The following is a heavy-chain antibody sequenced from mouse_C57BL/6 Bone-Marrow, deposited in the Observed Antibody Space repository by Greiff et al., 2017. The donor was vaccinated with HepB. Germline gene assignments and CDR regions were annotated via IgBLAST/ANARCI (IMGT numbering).Heavy chain of an antibody. Sequence: QVQLKQPGAELVKPGASVKLSCKASGYTFTSYWMHWVKQRPGQGLEWIGMIHPNSGSTNYNEKFKSKATLTVDKSSSTAYMQLSSLTSEDSAVYYCAKRGLRGYFDYWGQGTTLTVSS. D-gene: IGHD2-2*01. V-gene: IGHV1-64*01. CDR2: IHPNSGST. J-gene: IGHJ2*01. CDR1: GYTFTSYW. CDR3: AKRGLRGYFDY.